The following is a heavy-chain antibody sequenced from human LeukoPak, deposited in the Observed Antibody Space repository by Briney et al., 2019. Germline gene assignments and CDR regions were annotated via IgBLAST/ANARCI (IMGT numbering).Heavy chain of an antibody. D-gene: IGHD2-2*01. CDR3: AKTAETPAATYYFDY. J-gene: IGHJ4*02. Sequence: RASLRLSCAASGFTFSNYAMSWVRQAPGKGLEWVSGISASGGNTYYADSVKGRFTISRDNSKNMLYLEVNSLRAEDTAQYYCAKTAETPAATYYFDYWGRGTLVTVSS. V-gene: IGHV3-23*01. CDR2: ISASGGNT. CDR1: GFTFSNYA.